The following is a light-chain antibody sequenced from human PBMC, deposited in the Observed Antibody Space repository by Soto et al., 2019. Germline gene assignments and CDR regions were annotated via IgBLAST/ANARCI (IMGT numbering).Light chain of an antibody. CDR3: LQAKAFPLT. CDR1: QDINRW. CDR2: TAS. Sequence: DIQMTQSPSSMSASVGDRVTITCRASQDINRWLAWYQQKPGKAPKLLIYTASSLQSGVPSRFSGSGSGTDFTLTISSLQPEDFASYYCLQAKAFPLTLGQGTTVEIK. J-gene: IGKJ1*01. V-gene: IGKV1-12*01.